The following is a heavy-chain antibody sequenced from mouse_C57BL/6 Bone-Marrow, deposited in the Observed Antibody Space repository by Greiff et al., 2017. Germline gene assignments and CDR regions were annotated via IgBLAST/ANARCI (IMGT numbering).Heavy chain of an antibody. J-gene: IGHJ3*01. D-gene: IGHD1-1*01. CDR3: SSYGSSYRLAY. CDR1: GYTFTSYG. Sequence: QVQLQQSGAELARPGASVKLSCKASGYTFTSYGISWVKQRTGQGLEWIGEIYPRSGNTYYNEQFKGKATLTADKSTNAAYMVLLSLTSEDSAVYFCSSYGSSYRLAYLGQGTLVTVSA. CDR2: IYPRSGNT. V-gene: IGHV1-81*01.